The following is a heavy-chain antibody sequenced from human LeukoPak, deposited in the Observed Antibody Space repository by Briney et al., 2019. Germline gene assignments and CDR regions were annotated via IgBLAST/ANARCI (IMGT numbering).Heavy chain of an antibody. D-gene: IGHD3-10*01. J-gene: IGHJ3*02. V-gene: IGHV3-9*01. CDR1: GFTFDDYA. CDR2: ISWNSGSI. Sequence: GGSLRLSCAASGFTFDDYAMHWVRQAPGKGLEWVSGISWNSGSIGYADSVKGRFTISRDNAKNSLYLQMNSLRAEDTALYYSAKVKHSVRRDDAFDIWGQGTMVTVSS. CDR3: AKVKHSVRRDDAFDI.